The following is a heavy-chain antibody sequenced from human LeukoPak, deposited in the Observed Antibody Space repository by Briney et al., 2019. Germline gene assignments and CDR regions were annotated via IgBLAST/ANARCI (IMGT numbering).Heavy chain of an antibody. CDR3: ARGLGLRYFDWLLIDGDAFDI. CDR2: INHSGST. V-gene: IGHV4-34*01. Sequence: PSETLSLTCAVYGGSFSGYYWSWIRQPPGKGLEWIGEINHSGSTNYNPSLKSRVTISVDTSKNQFSLKLSSVTAADTAVYYCARGLGLRYFDWLLIDGDAFDIWGQETMVTVSS. CDR1: GGSFSGYY. D-gene: IGHD3-9*01. J-gene: IGHJ3*02.